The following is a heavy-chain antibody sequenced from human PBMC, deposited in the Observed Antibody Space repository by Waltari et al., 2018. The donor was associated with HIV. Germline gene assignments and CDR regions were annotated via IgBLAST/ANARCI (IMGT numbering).Heavy chain of an antibody. CDR3: AASPERPGFEAPLFFFDY. CDR2: LTPVVGTT. V-gene: IGHV1-69*06. D-gene: IGHD5-12*01. Sequence: VQLVQSGAEMKKPGSSVRVSCKCYRDVFTNFSFNWLRQPPGQRPEWMAHLTPVVGTTDYPRKFRGVVTLSADKAASTIFMCLRSLSSGDTAVYYCAASPERPGFEAPLFFFDYWGQGTLITVSS. J-gene: IGHJ4*02. CDR1: RDVFTNFS.